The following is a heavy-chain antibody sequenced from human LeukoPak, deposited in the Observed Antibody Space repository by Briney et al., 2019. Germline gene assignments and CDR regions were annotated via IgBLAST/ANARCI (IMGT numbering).Heavy chain of an antibody. CDR3: ARDQGGSDPYYFDY. CDR2: ISSSSTYI. Sequence: GGSLRLSCAASGFTFSSYNMNWVRQAPGRGLEWVSSISSSSTYIYYADSVKGRFTISRDNDKKSLYLQMNSLRAEDTAVYYCARDQGGSDPYYFDYWGQGTLVTVSS. V-gene: IGHV3-21*01. J-gene: IGHJ4*02. CDR1: GFTFSSYN. D-gene: IGHD1-26*01.